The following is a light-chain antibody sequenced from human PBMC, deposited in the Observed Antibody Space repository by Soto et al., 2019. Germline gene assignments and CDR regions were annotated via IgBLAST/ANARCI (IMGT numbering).Light chain of an antibody. J-gene: IGKJ4*01. CDR2: LGS. CDR1: QSLLHSNGYNY. CDR3: MQALQTPRT. Sequence: DIVMTQSPLSLPVTPGEPASISCRSSQSLLHSNGYNYLDWYLQKPGQSPQLLIYLGSNRASGVPDRFSGSGSGTDFTLKISRVAAEDAGVYYCMQALQTPRTFGGGTTVEIK. V-gene: IGKV2-28*01.